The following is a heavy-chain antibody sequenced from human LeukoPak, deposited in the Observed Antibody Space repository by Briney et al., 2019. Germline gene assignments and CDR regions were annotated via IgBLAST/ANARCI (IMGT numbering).Heavy chain of an antibody. CDR2: INPNSGGT. Sequence: ASVKVSCKASGYTFTGYYMHWVRQAPGQGLEWMGRINPNSGGTNYAQEFQGRVTMTRDTSISTAYMELSRLRSDDTAVYYCARDQRRGGYYYWGQGTLVTVSS. V-gene: IGHV1-2*06. D-gene: IGHD3-22*01. J-gene: IGHJ4*02. CDR3: ARDQRRGGYYY. CDR1: GYTFTGYY.